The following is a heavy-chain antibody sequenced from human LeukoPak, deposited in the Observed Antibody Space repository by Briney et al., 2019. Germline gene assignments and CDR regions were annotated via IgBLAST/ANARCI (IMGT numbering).Heavy chain of an antibody. J-gene: IGHJ5*02. Sequence: SETLSLTCTVSGGSISSGGYYWSWIRQPPGKGLEWIGYIYHSGSTYYNLSLKSRVTISVDRSKNQFSLKLSSVTAADTAVYYCARGSRGGWFDPWGQGTLVTVSS. CDR3: ARGSRGGWFDP. CDR2: IYHSGST. V-gene: IGHV4-30-2*01. CDR1: GGSISSGGYY. D-gene: IGHD3-16*01.